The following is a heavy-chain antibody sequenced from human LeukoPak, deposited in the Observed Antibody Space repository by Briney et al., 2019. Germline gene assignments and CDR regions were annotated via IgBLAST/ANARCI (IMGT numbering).Heavy chain of an antibody. V-gene: IGHV4-39*07. D-gene: IGHD1-20*01. J-gene: IGHJ1*01. CDR2: IYYSGST. CDR1: GGSISSSSYY. Sequence: SETLSLTCTVSGGSISSSSYYWGWIRQPPGKGLEWIGSIYYSGSTNYNPSLKSRVTISIDTSKNQFSLKLSSVTAADTAVYYCANTYNWNDVWGQGTLVTVSS. CDR3: ANTYNWNDV.